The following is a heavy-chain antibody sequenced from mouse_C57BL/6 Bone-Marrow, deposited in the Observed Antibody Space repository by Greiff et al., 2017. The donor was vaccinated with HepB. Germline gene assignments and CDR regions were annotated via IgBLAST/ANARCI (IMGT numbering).Heavy chain of an antibody. J-gene: IGHJ2*01. V-gene: IGHV1-54*01. CDR2: INPGSGGT. CDR1: GYAFTNYL. D-gene: IGHD2-1*01. Sequence: QVQLQQSGAELVRPGTSVKVSCKASGYAFTNYLIEWVKQRPGQGLEWIGVINPGSGGTNYNEKFKGKATLTADKSSSTAYMQLSSLTSEDSAVYFCARYGNYPHFDYWGQGTTLTVSS. CDR3: ARYGNYPHFDY.